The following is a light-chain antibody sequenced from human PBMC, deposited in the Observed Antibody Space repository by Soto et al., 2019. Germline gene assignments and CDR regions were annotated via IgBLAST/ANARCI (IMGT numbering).Light chain of an antibody. J-gene: IGLJ2*01. Sequence: QSVLTQPPSASGTPGQRVTISCSGSSSNIGSNTVHWYQQLPGTAPKLLMYNNDQRPSGVPDRFSGSKSGTSASLAITGLRSEDESDYYCTAWDYSLNGVVFGGGTKLTVL. CDR3: TAWDYSLNGVV. V-gene: IGLV1-44*01. CDR2: NND. CDR1: SSNIGSNT.